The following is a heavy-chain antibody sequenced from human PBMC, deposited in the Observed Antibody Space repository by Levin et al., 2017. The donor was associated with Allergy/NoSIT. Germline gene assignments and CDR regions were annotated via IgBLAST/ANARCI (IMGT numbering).Heavy chain of an antibody. CDR2: ISYDGSNK. J-gene: IGHJ3*02. CDR1: GFTFSSYA. Sequence: GGSLRLSCAASGFTFSSYAMHWVRQAPGKGLEWVAVISYDGSNKYYADSVKGRFTISRDNSKNTLYLQMNSLRAEDTAVYYCAREGMVYAHNDAFDIWGQGTMVTVSS. D-gene: IGHD2-8*01. CDR3: AREGMVYAHNDAFDI. V-gene: IGHV3-30-3*01.